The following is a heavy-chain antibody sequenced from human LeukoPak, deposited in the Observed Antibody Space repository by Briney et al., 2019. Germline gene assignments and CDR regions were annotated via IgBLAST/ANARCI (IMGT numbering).Heavy chain of an antibody. D-gene: IGHD5-24*01. CDR2: INHSGST. CDR3: ARRGRWLQLIDY. Sequence: SETLSLTCAVYGGSFSGYYWSWIRQPPGKGLEWIGEINHSGSTNYNPSLKSRVTISVDTSKNQFSLKLSSVTAADTAVYYCARRGRWLQLIDYWGQGTLVTVSS. CDR1: GGSFSGYY. J-gene: IGHJ4*02. V-gene: IGHV4-34*01.